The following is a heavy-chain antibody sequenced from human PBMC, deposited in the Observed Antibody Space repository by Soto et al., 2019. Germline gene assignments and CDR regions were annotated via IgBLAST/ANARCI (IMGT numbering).Heavy chain of an antibody. V-gene: IGHV4-4*07. CDR3: ARVLSGIAVAGVFDY. CDR2: IYTSGSI. Sequence: PSETLSLTCTVSGGSISSYYWSWIRQPAGKGLEWIGRIYTSGSINYNPSLKSRVTMSVDTSKNQFSLKLSSVTAADTAVYYCARVLSGIAVAGVFDYWGQGTLVTVSS. CDR1: GGSISSYY. J-gene: IGHJ4*02. D-gene: IGHD6-19*01.